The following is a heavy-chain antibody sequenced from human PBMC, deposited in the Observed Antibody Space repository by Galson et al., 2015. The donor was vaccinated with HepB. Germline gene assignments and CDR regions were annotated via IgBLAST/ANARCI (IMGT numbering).Heavy chain of an antibody. V-gene: IGHV3-21*01. Sequence: SLRLSCAASGFTFSSYSMNWVRQAPGKGLEWVSSISSSSSYIYYADSVKGRFTISRDNAKNSLYLQMNSLRAEDTAVYYCARDRDNWYYFDYWGQGTLVTVSS. J-gene: IGHJ4*02. CDR3: ARDRDNWYYFDY. CDR2: ISSSSSYI. CDR1: GFTFSSYS. D-gene: IGHD1-20*01.